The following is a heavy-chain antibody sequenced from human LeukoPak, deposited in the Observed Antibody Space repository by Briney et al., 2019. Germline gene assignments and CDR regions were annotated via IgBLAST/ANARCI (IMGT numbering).Heavy chain of an antibody. CDR1: GFTVSSNY. D-gene: IGHD6-19*01. V-gene: IGHV3-66*01. CDR2: IYSGGST. J-gene: IGHJ4*02. CDR3: ARGLRYSTGWYYFDY. Sequence: GGSLRLSCAASGFTVSSNYMSWVRQAPGKGLEWLSVIYSGGSTYCADSVKGRFTISRDNSKNTVFLQMNSLRAEDAAVYYCARGLRYSTGWYYFDYWGQGTQVTVSS.